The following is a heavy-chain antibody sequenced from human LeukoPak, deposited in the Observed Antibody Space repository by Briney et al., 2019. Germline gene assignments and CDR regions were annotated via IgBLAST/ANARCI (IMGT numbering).Heavy chain of an antibody. J-gene: IGHJ4*02. D-gene: IGHD3-10*01. Sequence: ASVKVSCKVSGYTLTELSMHWVRQAPGKGLEWMGGFDPEDGETICAQKFRGRVTMTEDTSTDTAYMELSSLRSEDTAVYYCATPTLRGDLTHFDYWGQGTLVTVSS. CDR3: ATPTLRGDLTHFDY. V-gene: IGHV1-24*01. CDR1: GYTLTELS. CDR2: FDPEDGET.